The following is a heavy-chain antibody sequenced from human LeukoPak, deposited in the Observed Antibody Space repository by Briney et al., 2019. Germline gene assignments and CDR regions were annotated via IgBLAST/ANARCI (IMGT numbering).Heavy chain of an antibody. CDR2: ISGSGGST. V-gene: IGHV3-23*01. J-gene: IGHJ5*02. Sequence: PGGSLRLSCAASGFTFSSYAMSWVRQAPGKGLEWVSAISGSGGSTYYADSVKGRFTISRDNSKSTLYLQMNSLRAEDTAVYYCANMAVAGRGNWFDPWGQGTLVTVSS. CDR1: GFTFSSYA. CDR3: ANMAVAGRGNWFDP. D-gene: IGHD6-19*01.